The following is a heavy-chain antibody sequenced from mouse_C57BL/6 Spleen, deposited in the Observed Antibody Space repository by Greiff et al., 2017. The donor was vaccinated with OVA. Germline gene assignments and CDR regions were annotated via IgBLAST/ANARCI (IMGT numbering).Heavy chain of an antibody. V-gene: IGHV1-61*01. J-gene: IGHJ2*01. D-gene: IGHD1-1*01. Sequence: QVQLQQSGAELVRPGSSVKLSCKASGYTFTSYWMDWVKQRPGQGLEWIGNIYPSDSETHYNQKFKDKATLTVDKSSSTAYMQLSSLTSEDSAVYYCARSRITTVVIDYWGQGTTLTVSS. CDR3: ARSRITTVVIDY. CDR1: GYTFTSYW. CDR2: IYPSDSET.